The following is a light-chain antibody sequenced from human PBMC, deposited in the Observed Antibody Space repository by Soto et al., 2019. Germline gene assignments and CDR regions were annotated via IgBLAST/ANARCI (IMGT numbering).Light chain of an antibody. CDR3: QQYDNLPPYT. CDR1: QGIRND. V-gene: IGKV1-17*01. CDR2: AAS. Sequence: DIQMTQSPSSLSASVGDRVTITCRASQGIRNDLGWYQQKPGKAPKRLIYAASSLQSGVSSRFSGSGSGTDFTFTISSLQPEDIATYYCQQYDNLPPYTFGQGTKLEIK. J-gene: IGKJ2*01.